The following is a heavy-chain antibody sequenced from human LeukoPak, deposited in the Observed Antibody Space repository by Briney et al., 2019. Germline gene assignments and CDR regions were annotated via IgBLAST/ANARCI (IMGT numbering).Heavy chain of an antibody. D-gene: IGHD5-18*01. CDR2: ISYSGST. CDR3: ARDGLWIQNAFDI. Sequence: SETLSLTCTVSGGSISSSSYYWGWIRQPPGKGLEWIGSISYSGSTYYNPSLKSRVTVSVDTSKNQFSLKLSSVTAADTAVYYCARDGLWIQNAFDIWGQGTMVTVPS. V-gene: IGHV4-39*07. J-gene: IGHJ3*02. CDR1: GGSISSSSYY.